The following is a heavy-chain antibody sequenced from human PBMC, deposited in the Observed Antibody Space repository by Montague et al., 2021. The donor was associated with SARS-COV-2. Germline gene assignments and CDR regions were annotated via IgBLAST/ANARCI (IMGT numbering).Heavy chain of an antibody. J-gene: IGHJ5*02. CDR1: GFTFSSYA. D-gene: IGHD3-10*01. Sequence: SLRLSCAASGFTFSSYAMHWVRQAPGKGLEWVAVISYDGSNKYYADSVKGRFTISRDNSKNTLYLQMNSLRAEDTAVYYCARGGRFADNVLLWFGELPVNNWFDPWGQGTLVTVSS. V-gene: IGHV3-30-3*01. CDR3: ARGGRFADNVLLWFGELPVNNWFDP. CDR2: ISYDGSNK.